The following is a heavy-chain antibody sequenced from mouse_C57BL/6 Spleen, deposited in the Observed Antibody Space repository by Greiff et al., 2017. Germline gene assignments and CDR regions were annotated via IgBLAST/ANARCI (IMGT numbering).Heavy chain of an antibody. CDR2: FNPNNGGT. V-gene: IGHV1-26*01. J-gene: IGHJ3*01. D-gene: IGHD1-1*01. Sequence: EVQLQQSGPELVKPGASVKISCKASGYTFTDYYMNWVKQSHGKSLEWIGDFNPNNGGTSYNQKFTGKATLTVDKSSSTAYMELRSLTSEDSAVDYCSRKGNGSSLFAYWGQGTLVTVSA. CDR3: SRKGNGSSLFAY. CDR1: GYTFTDYY.